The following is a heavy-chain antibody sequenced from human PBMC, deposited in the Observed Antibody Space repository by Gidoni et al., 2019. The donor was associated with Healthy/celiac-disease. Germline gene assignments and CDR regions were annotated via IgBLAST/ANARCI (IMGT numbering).Heavy chain of an antibody. V-gene: IGHV4-39*01. D-gene: IGHD4-4*01. J-gene: IGHJ4*02. CDR3: ARADYSNSPRIFDY. Sequence: KGLEWIGSIYYSGSTYYNPSLKSRVTISVDTSKNQFSLKLSSVTAADTAVYYCARADYSNSPRIFDYWGQGTLVTVSS. CDR2: IYYSGST.